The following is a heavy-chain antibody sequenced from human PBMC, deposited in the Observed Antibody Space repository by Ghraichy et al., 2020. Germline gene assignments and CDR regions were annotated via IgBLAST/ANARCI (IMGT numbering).Heavy chain of an antibody. J-gene: IGHJ6*02. CDR2: ISSSSSYI. Sequence: GGSLRLSCAASGFTFSSYSMNWVRQAPGKGLEWVSSISSSSSYIYYADSVKGRFTISRDNAKNSLYLQMNSLRAEDTAVYYCARDAFSLAHLPMDVWGQGTTVTVSS. CDR3: ARDAFSLAHLPMDV. CDR1: GFTFSSYS. V-gene: IGHV3-21*01. D-gene: IGHD3-3*02.